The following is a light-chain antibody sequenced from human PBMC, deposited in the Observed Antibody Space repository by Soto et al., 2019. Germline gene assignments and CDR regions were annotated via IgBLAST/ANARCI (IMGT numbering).Light chain of an antibody. V-gene: IGKV3-11*01. CDR1: QSVSSY. J-gene: IGKJ3*01. Sequence: EIVLTQSPATLSLSPGERATLSCRASQSVSSYLAWYQQKPGQAPRLLIYDASNRATAIPARFSGSGSGTVFTLTISSLEPEDFAVYYCQQRSNWPPITFGPGTKVDIK. CDR3: QQRSNWPPIT. CDR2: DAS.